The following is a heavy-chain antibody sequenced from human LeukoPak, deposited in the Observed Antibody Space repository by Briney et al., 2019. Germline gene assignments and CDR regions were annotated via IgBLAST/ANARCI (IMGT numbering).Heavy chain of an antibody. CDR2: ISSSSSYI. J-gene: IGHJ5*02. CDR3: ARPLMYYYGSETYFWFDP. D-gene: IGHD3-10*01. Sequence: NPGGSLRLSCAASGFTFSSYSMNWVRQAPGKGLEWVSSISSSSSYIYYADSVKGRFTISRDNAKNSLYLQMNSLRAEDTAVYYCARPLMYYYGSETYFWFDPWGQGTLVTVSS. CDR1: GFTFSSYS. V-gene: IGHV3-21*01.